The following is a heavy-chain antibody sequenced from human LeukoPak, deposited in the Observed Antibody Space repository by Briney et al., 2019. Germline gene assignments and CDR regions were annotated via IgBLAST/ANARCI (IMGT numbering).Heavy chain of an antibody. D-gene: IGHD2-21*01. CDR1: GYTFTAHY. CDR3: ARDPGYSYAFDI. V-gene: IGHV1-2*06. CDR2: INPSSGDT. Sequence: ASVKVSCKASGYTFTAHYMHWVRQAPGQGLEWMGRINPSSGDTEYGQRFQGRVTLTRDTSSSAANMELRRLRSDDTAVYYCARDPGYSYAFDIWGQGTVVIVSS. J-gene: IGHJ3*02.